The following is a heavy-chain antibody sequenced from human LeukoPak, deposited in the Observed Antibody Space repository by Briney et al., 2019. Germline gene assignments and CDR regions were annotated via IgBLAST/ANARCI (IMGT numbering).Heavy chain of an antibody. V-gene: IGHV3-21*04. J-gene: IGHJ3*02. CDR3: ARDKGGPGNDALDI. Sequence: GGSLRLSCAASGFTFSSYSMNWVRQAPGKGLEWVSSISSSSSYIYYADSVKGRFTISRDNAKNSLYLQMDSLRAEDTALYYCARDKGGPGNDALDIWGQGTKITVSS. CDR1: GFTFSSYS. CDR2: ISSSSSYI.